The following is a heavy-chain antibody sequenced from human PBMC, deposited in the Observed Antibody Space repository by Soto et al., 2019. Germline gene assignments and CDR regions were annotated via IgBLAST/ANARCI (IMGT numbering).Heavy chain of an antibody. CDR3: ARHGSITIFGVATPTSSPGANWFDP. CDR1: GGSINKYY. CDR2: IYNSGST. V-gene: IGHV4-59*08. J-gene: IGHJ5*02. Sequence: SETLSLTCTVSGGSINKYYWSWIRQPPGKGLEWIGYIYNSGSTNYNPSLKSRVTISIDTSKNQFSLKLSSVTAADTAMYYCARHGSITIFGVATPTSSPGANWFDPWGQGTLVTVSS. D-gene: IGHD3-3*01.